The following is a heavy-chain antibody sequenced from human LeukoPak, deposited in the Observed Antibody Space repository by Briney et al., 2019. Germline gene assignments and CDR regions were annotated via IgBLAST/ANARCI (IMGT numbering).Heavy chain of an antibody. D-gene: IGHD1-26*01. CDR1: GDSVTNINYY. CDR2: IYYSGYT. J-gene: IGHJ5*02. CDR3: ARHEYSGSYYGLSWFDT. Sequence: PSETLSLTCTVSGDSVTNINYYWGWIRQPPGKELEWIGSIYYSGYTYDNPSLKSRVAISVDTSKNQFSLKLTSVTAADTAVYYCARHEYSGSYYGLSWFDTWGQGTLVTVSS. V-gene: IGHV4-39*01.